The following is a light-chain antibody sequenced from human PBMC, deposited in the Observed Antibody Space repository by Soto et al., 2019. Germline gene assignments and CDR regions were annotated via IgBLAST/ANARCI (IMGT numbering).Light chain of an antibody. CDR1: QSVGSS. V-gene: IGKV3-11*01. Sequence: EIVLAQSPATLSLSPGERATLSCRASQSVGSSLAWYQLKLGQAPRLLIYAASDRATGIPGRFSGSGSGTAFPLIISSLEPEDFAFYYCQQGSTWPWTFGQGTKVEIK. CDR3: QQGSTWPWT. CDR2: AAS. J-gene: IGKJ1*01.